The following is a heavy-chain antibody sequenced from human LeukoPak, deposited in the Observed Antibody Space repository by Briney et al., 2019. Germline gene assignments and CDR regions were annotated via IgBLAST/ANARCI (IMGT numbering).Heavy chain of an antibody. CDR2: ISRSGGTT. V-gene: IGHV3-23*01. D-gene: IGHD2-15*01. J-gene: IGHJ6*03. CDR1: GFTFSSYY. CDR3: AKRGGTESFYYYYYMDV. Sequence: GGSLRLSCAASGFTFSSYYMTWVRQTPGKGLEWVSLISRSGGTTYYADSVKGRFTISRDNSKNTLYLQMNSLRAEDTAEYYCAKRGGTESFYYYYYMDVWGKGTTVTVSS.